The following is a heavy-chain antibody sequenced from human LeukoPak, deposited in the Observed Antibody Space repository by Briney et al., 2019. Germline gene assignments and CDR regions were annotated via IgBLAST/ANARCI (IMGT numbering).Heavy chain of an antibody. J-gene: IGHJ3*02. CDR3: AKLIVVVIANDAFDI. CDR1: GFTFSSYA. D-gene: IGHD3-22*01. Sequence: GGSLRLSCAASGFTFSSYAMSWVRQPPGKGLEWVSAISGSGGSTYYADSVKGRFTISRDNSKNTLYLQMNSLRAEDTAVYYCAKLIVVVIANDAFDIWGQGAMVTVSS. V-gene: IGHV3-23*01. CDR2: ISGSGGST.